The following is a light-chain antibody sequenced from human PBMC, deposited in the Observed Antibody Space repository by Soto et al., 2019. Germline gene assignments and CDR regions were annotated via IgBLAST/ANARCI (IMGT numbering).Light chain of an antibody. CDR3: QQYNRWPLT. V-gene: IGKV3-15*01. CDR1: QSVSSN. J-gene: IGKJ1*01. CDR2: GAS. Sequence: EIVMTQSPATLSVSPGGRATLSCRASQSVSSNLAWYQQKPGQAPRLLIYGASTRATGIPARFSGSGSGTDFTLTITSLQSEDFAVYYCQQYNRWPLTFGQGTKVDIK.